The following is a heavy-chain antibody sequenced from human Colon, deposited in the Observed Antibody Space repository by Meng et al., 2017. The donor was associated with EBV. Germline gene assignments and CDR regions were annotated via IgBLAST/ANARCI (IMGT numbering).Heavy chain of an antibody. CDR1: GGYVSSGNYY. Sequence: QGQLQESGPGLVKTSETLSLICSVSGGYVSSGNYYWNWIRQPPGKGLEWIGYIYNTGNTNYNPSLKSRLTITIDTSKNQFSLNLNSVTAADTAVYYCARETHNSGWSKIDSWGQGTLVTVSS. CDR2: IYNTGNT. D-gene: IGHD6-19*01. V-gene: IGHV4-61*01. CDR3: ARETHNSGWSKIDS. J-gene: IGHJ4*02.